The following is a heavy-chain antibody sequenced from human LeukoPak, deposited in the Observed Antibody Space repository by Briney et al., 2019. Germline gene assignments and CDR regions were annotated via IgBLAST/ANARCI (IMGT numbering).Heavy chain of an antibody. CDR3: ARDFTGTEYFDY. CDR1: GFTFSSYG. D-gene: IGHD1-1*01. J-gene: IGHJ4*02. CDR2: IWYDGSNK. V-gene: IGHV3-33*01. Sequence: GGSLRLSCAASGFTFSSYGMHWVRQAPGEGLEWVAVIWYDGSNKYYADSVKGRFTISRDNSKNTLYLQMNSLRAEDTAVYYCARDFTGTEYFDYWGQGTLVTVSS.